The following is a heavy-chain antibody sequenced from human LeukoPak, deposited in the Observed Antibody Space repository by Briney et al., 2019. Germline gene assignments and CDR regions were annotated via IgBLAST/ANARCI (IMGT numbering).Heavy chain of an antibody. V-gene: IGHV4-34*01. Sequence: SETLSLTCAVYGGSFSGYYWSWIRQTPGKGLEWIGEINHSGSTNYNPSLKSRVTISVDTSKNQFSLKLSSVTAADTAVYYCARGIAARRNYYYYMDVWGKGTTVTVSS. CDR1: GGSFSGYY. CDR2: INHSGST. D-gene: IGHD6-6*01. CDR3: ARGIAARRNYYYYMDV. J-gene: IGHJ6*03.